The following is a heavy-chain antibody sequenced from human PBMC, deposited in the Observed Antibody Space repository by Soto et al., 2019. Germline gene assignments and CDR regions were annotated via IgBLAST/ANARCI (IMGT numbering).Heavy chain of an antibody. CDR3: AKARDYAAGPFDY. V-gene: IGHV3-23*01. CDR2: ISGSGGST. CDR1: GFTFSSYA. D-gene: IGHD4-17*01. Sequence: EVQLLESGGGLVQPGGSLRLSCAASGFTFSSYAMSWVRQAPGKGLEWVSAISGSGGSTYYADSVKGRFTISRDNAKNSLYLQMNSLRAEDTALYYCAKARDYAAGPFDYWGQGTLVTVSS. J-gene: IGHJ4*02.